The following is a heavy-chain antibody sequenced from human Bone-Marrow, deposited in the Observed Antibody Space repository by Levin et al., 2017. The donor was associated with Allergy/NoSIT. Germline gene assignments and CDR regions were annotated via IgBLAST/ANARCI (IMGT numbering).Heavy chain of an antibody. V-gene: IGHV4-31*03. Sequence: SQTLSLTCTVSGGSISSGGYYWSWIRQHPGKGLEWIGYIYYSGSTYYNPSLKSRVTISVDTSKNQFSLKLSSVTAADTAVYYCARGLTYYYGSGSYYNPFSQVQYYMDVWGKGTTVTVSS. CDR2: IYYSGST. J-gene: IGHJ6*03. D-gene: IGHD3-10*01. CDR3: ARGLTYYYGSGSYYNPFSQVQYYMDV. CDR1: GGSISSGGYY.